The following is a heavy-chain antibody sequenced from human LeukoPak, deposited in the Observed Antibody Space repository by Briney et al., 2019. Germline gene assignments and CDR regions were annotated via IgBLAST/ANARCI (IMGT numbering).Heavy chain of an antibody. CDR1: GGTFSSYA. CDR3: ASSSPRDDFSFDY. CDR2: IIPIFGTA. Sequence: SVKVSCKASGGTFSSYAISWVRQAPGQGLEWMGGIIPIFGTANYAQKFQGRVTITTDESTSTAYMELSSLRSEDTAVYYCASSSPRDDFSFDYWGQGTLVTVSS. J-gene: IGHJ4*02. V-gene: IGHV1-69*05. D-gene: IGHD3-3*01.